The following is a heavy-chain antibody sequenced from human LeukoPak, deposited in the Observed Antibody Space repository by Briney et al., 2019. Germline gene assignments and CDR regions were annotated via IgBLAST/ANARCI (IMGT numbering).Heavy chain of an antibody. D-gene: IGHD3-22*01. Sequence: GGSLRLSCAASGFTFSSYAMSWVRQAPGKGLEWVSAISGSGGSTYYADSVKGRFTISRDNSKNTLYLQMNSLRAEDTAVYYCAKAYYYDSSGYYHPGDYWGQGTLVTVSS. J-gene: IGHJ4*02. CDR3: AKAYYYDSSGYYHPGDY. CDR2: ISGSGGST. V-gene: IGHV3-23*01. CDR1: GFTFSSYA.